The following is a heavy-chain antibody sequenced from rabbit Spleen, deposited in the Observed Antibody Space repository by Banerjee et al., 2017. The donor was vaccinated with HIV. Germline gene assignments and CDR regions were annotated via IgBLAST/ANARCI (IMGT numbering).Heavy chain of an antibody. D-gene: IGHD8-1*01. CDR1: GFSFSSGYW. CDR2: ISTSTGTN. J-gene: IGHJ6*01. CDR3: ARDTGTSFSTYGMDL. Sequence: QSLEESGGDLVKPGASLTLTCTASGFSFSSGYWISWVRQAPGKGLEWIACISTSTGTNYYASWAKGRFTISKTSSTTVTLQMTSLTVADTATYFCARDTGTSFSTYGMDLWGPGNLVTVS. V-gene: IGHV1S40*01.